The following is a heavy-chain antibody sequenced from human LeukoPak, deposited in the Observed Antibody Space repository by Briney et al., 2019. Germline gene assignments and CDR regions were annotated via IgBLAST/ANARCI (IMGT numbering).Heavy chain of an antibody. V-gene: IGHV1-46*01. Sequence: GASVKVSCKASGYTFTSYYMHWVRQAPGQGLEWMGLINPSGGSTSYAQKFQGRVTMTRDTSTSTVYMELSSLRSEDTAVYYCARDPTSSYYYGSGDYWGQGTLVTVSS. J-gene: IGHJ4*02. CDR1: GYTFTSYY. CDR3: ARDPTSSYYYGSGDY. CDR2: INPSGGST. D-gene: IGHD3-10*01.